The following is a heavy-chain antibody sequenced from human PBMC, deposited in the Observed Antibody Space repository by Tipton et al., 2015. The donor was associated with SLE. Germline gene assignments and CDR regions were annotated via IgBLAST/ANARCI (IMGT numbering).Heavy chain of an antibody. CDR1: GSTFEEHA. CDR2: ISWNSGTI. V-gene: IGHV3-9*01. D-gene: IGHD3-22*01. J-gene: IGHJ3*02. CDR3: AKDSGYGGYSSWHERGALDT. Sequence: SLRLSCAASGSTFEEHAMHWVRQAPGKGLEWVAGISWNSGTIVYEDSVKGRFTISRDNAKSSLYLQMNSLRVEDTALYYCAKDSGYGGYSSWHERGALDTWGQGTMVTVSS.